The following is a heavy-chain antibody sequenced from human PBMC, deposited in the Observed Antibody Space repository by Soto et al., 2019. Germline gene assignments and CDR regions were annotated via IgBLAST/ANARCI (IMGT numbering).Heavy chain of an antibody. CDR2: ISAYNGNT. V-gene: IGHV1-18*01. D-gene: IGHD3-10*01. Sequence: ASVKVSCKASGYTFTSYGISWVRQAPGQGLEWMGWISAYNGNTNYAQKLQGRVTMTTDTSTSTAYMELRSLRSDDTAVYYCARVSRYGSGSPRDYYYGMDVWGQGTTVTVSS. CDR3: ARVSRYGSGSPRDYYYGMDV. J-gene: IGHJ6*02. CDR1: GYTFTSYG.